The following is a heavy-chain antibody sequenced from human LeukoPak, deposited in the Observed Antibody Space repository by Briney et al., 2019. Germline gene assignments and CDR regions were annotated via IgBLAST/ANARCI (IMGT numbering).Heavy chain of an antibody. V-gene: IGHV3-23*01. CDR3: AKPRIAVPGNVYFDS. D-gene: IGHD6-19*01. CDR2: ISGSGGST. J-gene: IGHJ4*02. Sequence: GGSLRLSCAASGFTFSSYAMSWVRQAPGKGLEWVSAISGSGGSTYYADSVKGRFTISRDNSKNMLYLHMDSLRAEDTAVYYCAKPRIAVPGNVYFDSWGQGTLVTVSS. CDR1: GFTFSSYA.